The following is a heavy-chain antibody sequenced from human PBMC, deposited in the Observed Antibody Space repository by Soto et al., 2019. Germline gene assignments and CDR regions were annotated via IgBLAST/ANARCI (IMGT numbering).Heavy chain of an antibody. CDR2: INQDGSEK. D-gene: IGHD3-16*01. CDR3: ARDGVEAGLYLDN. CDR1: GFIFRSYW. Sequence: GGSLRLSCAASGFIFRSYWMSWVRQAPGKGLEWVANINQDGSEKYYVDSVKGRFIISRDNAKNSLYLQMNSLRVEDTAVYYCARDGVEAGLYLDNWGQGTLVTVSS. J-gene: IGHJ4*02. V-gene: IGHV3-7*01.